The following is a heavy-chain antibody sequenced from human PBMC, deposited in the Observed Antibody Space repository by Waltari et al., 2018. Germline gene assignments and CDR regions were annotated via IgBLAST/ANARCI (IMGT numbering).Heavy chain of an antibody. V-gene: IGHV1-69*01. CDR1: GGTFSDYA. D-gene: IGHD3-22*01. J-gene: IGHJ4*02. Sequence: EVKKPGSSVKVSCKASGGTFSDYAISWVRQAPGQGLEWMGGIIPIFGSPTYPQKFQGRVTITADESTSTAYMELSSLRSEDTAVYYCAREGYHYDSNGWGNFDYWGQGTLVTVSS. CDR3: AREGYHYDSNGWGNFDY. CDR2: IIPIFGSP.